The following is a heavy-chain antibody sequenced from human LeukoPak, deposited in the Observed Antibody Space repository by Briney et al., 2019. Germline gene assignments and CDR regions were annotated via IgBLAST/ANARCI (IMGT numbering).Heavy chain of an antibody. Sequence: PGGSLRLSCAASGFTFSSYSMTWVRQAPGKGLEWVSSISSSSSYIYYADSVKGRFTISRDNAKNSLYLQMNSLRAEDTAVYYCARDSMQGMVTATPFDYWGQGTLVTVSS. J-gene: IGHJ4*02. CDR2: ISSSSSYI. CDR3: ARDSMQGMVTATPFDY. D-gene: IGHD2-21*02. CDR1: GFTFSSYS. V-gene: IGHV3-21*01.